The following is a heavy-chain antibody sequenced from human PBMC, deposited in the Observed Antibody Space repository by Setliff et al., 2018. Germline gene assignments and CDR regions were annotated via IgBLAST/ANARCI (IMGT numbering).Heavy chain of an antibody. CDR1: GYSFLSYG. CDR2: ISAQDGNT. CDR3: VRDRAAIVVGPPTAAFDI. D-gene: IGHD2-2*01. V-gene: IGHV1-18*01. Sequence: ASVKVSCKASGYSFLSYGITWVRQAPGQGLEWMGWISAQDGNTIYAQNFQDRVTMTTDTSTSTAYMELRSLRSDDTAQYYCVRDRAAIVVGPPTAAFDIWGQGTMVTVSS. J-gene: IGHJ3*02.